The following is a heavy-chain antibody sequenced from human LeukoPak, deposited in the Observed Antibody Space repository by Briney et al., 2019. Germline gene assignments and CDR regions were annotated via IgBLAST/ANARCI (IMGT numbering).Heavy chain of an antibody. D-gene: IGHD5-24*01. CDR3: ARGRDGYNLVDAFDI. CDR1: GFTFNSYG. V-gene: IGHV3-30*02. Sequence: GGSLRLSCAASGFTFNSYGMHWVRQAPGKGLEWVAFIRYDGSNKYYADSVKGRFTISRDNSKNTLYLQMNSLRAEDTAVYYCARGRDGYNLVDAFDIWGQGIMVTVSS. J-gene: IGHJ3*02. CDR2: IRYDGSNK.